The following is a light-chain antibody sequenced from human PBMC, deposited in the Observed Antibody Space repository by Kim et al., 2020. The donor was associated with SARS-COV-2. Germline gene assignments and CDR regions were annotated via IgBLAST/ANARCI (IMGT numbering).Light chain of an antibody. CDR2: GKN. Sequence: ALGQTVRITCQGDSLRRYYASWYQQKPGQAPVLVIYGKNNRPSGIPDRFSGSSSGNTASLTSTGAQAEDEADYYCNSRDSSSNHLVFGGGTQLTVL. CDR1: SLRRYY. V-gene: IGLV3-19*01. CDR3: NSRDSSSNHLV. J-gene: IGLJ3*02.